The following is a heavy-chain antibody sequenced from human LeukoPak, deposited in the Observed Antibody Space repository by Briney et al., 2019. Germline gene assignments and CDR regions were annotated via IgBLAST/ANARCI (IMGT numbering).Heavy chain of an antibody. V-gene: IGHV4-59*01. D-gene: IGHD5-12*01. CDR3: ARWILTHDDYGMDV. CDR1: GGSISTYY. CDR2: IHHSGST. Sequence: PSETLSLTCTVSGGSISTYYWSWIRRPPGGGLEWIAYIHHSGSTNYNPSLQRRFTISADTSKNQFSLKLNSVIAADSAVYYCARWILTHDDYGMDVWGQGTSVIVSS. J-gene: IGHJ6*02.